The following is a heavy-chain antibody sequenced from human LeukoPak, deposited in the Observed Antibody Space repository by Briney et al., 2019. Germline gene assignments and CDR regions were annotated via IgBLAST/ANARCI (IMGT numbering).Heavy chain of an antibody. D-gene: IGHD6-19*01. Sequence: TGGSLRLSCAASGFTFSSYAMHWVRQAPGKGLDWVAVISYDGSNKYYADSVKGRFTISRDNSKNTLYPQMNSLRAEDTAVYYCARGAVAGTRGGDYWGQGTLVTVSS. CDR1: GFTFSSYA. J-gene: IGHJ4*02. CDR3: ARGAVAGTRGGDY. CDR2: ISYDGSNK. V-gene: IGHV3-30-3*01.